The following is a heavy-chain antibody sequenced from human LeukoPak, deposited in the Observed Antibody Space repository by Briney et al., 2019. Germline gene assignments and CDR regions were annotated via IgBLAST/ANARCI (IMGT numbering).Heavy chain of an antibody. CDR2: IIPIFGTA. CDR1: GGTFSSYA. CDR3: ARGPPHSGYDLELYYYYYMDV. J-gene: IGHJ6*03. V-gene: IGHV1-69*13. Sequence: ASVKVSCKASGGTFSSYAISWVRQAPGQGLEWMGGIIPIFGTANYAQKFQGRVTITADESTSTAYMELSSLRSEDTAVYYCARGPPHSGYDLELYYYYYMDVWGKGTTVTVSS. D-gene: IGHD5-12*01.